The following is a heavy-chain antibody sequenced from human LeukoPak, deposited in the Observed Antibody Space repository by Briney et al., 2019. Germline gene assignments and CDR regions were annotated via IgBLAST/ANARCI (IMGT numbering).Heavy chain of an antibody. V-gene: IGHV4-34*01. Sequence: SETLSLTCAVYGGSFSGYYWSWIRQPPGKGLEWIGEINHSGSTNYNPSLKSRVTISVDTSKTQFSLKLSSVTAADTAVYYCARGYYDSSGYLSYLPLNWFDPWGQGTLVTVSS. CDR2: INHSGST. CDR1: GGSFSGYY. J-gene: IGHJ5*02. D-gene: IGHD3-22*01. CDR3: ARGYYDSSGYLSYLPLNWFDP.